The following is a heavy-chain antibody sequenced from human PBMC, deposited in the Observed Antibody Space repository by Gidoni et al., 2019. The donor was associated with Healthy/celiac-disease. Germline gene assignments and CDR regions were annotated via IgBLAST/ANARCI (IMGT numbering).Heavy chain of an antibody. CDR2: IYPGDSDT. CDR3: ARLLSYYDSSVDY. J-gene: IGHJ4*02. CDR1: GYSFTSYW. D-gene: IGHD3-22*01. Sequence: EVQLVQSGAEVKKPGASLKISCKGSGYSFTSYWRGWVRQLPGKGLAWMGIIYPGDSDTRYSPSFQGQVTISADKSISTAYLQWSSLKASDTAMYYCARLLSYYDSSVDYWGQGTLVTVSS. V-gene: IGHV5-51*01.